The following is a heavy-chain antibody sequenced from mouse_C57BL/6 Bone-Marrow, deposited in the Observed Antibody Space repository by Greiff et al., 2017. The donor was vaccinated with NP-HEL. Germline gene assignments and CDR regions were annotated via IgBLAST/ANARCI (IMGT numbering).Heavy chain of an antibody. CDR1: GFNIKDYY. CDR3: TTDDYPCYYAMDY. V-gene: IGHV14-1*01. Sequence: VHPPPSSSYLFIPFASVNFSCTSSGFNIKDYYMHWVKQRPEQGLEWIGRIDPEDGDTEYAPKFQGKATMTADTSSNTAYLQLSSLTSEDTAVYYCTTDDYPCYYAMDYWGQGTSVTVSA. CDR2: IDPEDGDT. J-gene: IGHJ4*01. D-gene: IGHD2-4*01.